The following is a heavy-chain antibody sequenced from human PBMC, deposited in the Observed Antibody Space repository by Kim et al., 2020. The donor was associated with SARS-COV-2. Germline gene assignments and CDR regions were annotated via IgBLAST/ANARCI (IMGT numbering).Heavy chain of an antibody. CDR2: T. CDR3: AKDMVRGVFGY. J-gene: IGHJ4*02. D-gene: IGHD3-10*01. Sequence: TYSADSVKGRFTISRENSKNTLYLQMNSLRAEDTAVYYCAKDMVRGVFGYWGQGTLVTVSS. V-gene: IGHV3-23*01.